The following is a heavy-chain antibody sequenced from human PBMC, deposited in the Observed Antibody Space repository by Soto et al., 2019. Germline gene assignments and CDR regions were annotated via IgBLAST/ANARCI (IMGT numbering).Heavy chain of an antibody. J-gene: IGHJ4*02. Sequence: EVQLVESGGGLVPPGGSLRLSCAASGFTFTIYWMHWVRQAPGQGLVWVSSIKSDGSSTNYADSVKGRFTVSRDNAKNTVYLQMNSLRAEDTAVHYCASGGRGGFDYWGQGALVTVSS. V-gene: IGHV3-74*01. CDR1: GFTFTIYW. CDR2: IKSDGSST. CDR3: ASGGRGGFDY. D-gene: IGHD3-10*01.